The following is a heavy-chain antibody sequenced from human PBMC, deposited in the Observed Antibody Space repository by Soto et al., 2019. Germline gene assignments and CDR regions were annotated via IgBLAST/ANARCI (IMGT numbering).Heavy chain of an antibody. CDR3: ARARRVVPAAGTNTPPYY. CDR2: MNPNSGNT. V-gene: IGHV1-8*01. CDR1: GYTFTSYD. J-gene: IGHJ4*02. D-gene: IGHD2-2*01. Sequence: QVQLVQSGAEVKKPGASVKVSCKASGYTFTSYDINWVRQATGQGLEWMGWMNPNSGNTGYAQKFQGRVTMTRNTSISTAYMELSSLRSEDTAVYYCARARRVVPAAGTNTPPYYWGQGTLVTVSS.